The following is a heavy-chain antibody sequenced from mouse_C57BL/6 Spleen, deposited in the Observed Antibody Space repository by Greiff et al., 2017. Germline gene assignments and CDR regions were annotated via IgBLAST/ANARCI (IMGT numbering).Heavy chain of an antibody. CDR1: GFSFNTYA. CDR3: VSQIYDGYWFAY. Sequence: DVHLVQSGGGLVQPKGSLKLSCAASGFSFNTYAMNWVRQAPGKGLEWVARIRSKSNNSATYYADSVKDRFTISRDDAESMLYLQMNILKTEDTAMYYCVSQIYDGYWFAYWGQGTLVTVSA. CDR2: IRSKSNNSAT. D-gene: IGHD2-3*01. V-gene: IGHV10-1*01. J-gene: IGHJ3*01.